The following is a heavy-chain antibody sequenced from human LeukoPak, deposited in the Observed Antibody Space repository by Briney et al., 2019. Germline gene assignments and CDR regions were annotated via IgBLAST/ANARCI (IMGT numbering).Heavy chain of an antibody. CDR2: IHYSGTT. Sequence: SETLSLTCTVSGGSISSSSHYWGWIRQPPGKGLEWIASIHYSGTTYYNPSLKSRVTMSVDTSKNQFSLKLSSVTAAGTTVYFCARALGVPAHFDYWGQGTLVTVSS. V-gene: IGHV4-39*01. CDR3: ARALGVPAHFDY. CDR1: GGSISSSSHY. J-gene: IGHJ4*02. D-gene: IGHD2-2*01.